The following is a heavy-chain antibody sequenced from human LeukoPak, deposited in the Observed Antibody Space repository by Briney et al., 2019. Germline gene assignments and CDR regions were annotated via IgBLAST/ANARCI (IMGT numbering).Heavy chain of an antibody. V-gene: IGHV3-43*02. Sequence: GPLRLSCAASGLKLDAYAMHWVRQAPGKGLEWVSLISGDGTITYYADSVKGRFTISRDNSKNSLFLEMNSLRSEDTALYYCAKDTPLFYHYYGIDVWGQGTTVTVSS. J-gene: IGHJ6*02. CDR2: ISGDGTIT. CDR3: AKDTPLFYHYYGIDV. CDR1: GLKLDAYA.